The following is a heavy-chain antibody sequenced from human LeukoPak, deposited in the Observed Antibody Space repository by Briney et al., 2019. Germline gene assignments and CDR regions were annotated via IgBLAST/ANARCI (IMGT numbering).Heavy chain of an antibody. CDR1: GGSITTSNYY. D-gene: IGHD2-15*01. J-gene: IGHJ4*02. CDR2: IYYSGST. CDR3: ARHWAYCSGGTCYSFDD. Sequence: SQTLSLTCTVSGGSITTSNYYWGWIRQPPGKGLEWIGSIYYSGSTYYSPSLKSRVTISVDTSKNQFSLKLRSVTAADTAVYHCARHWAYCSGGTCYSFDDWGQGTLVIVSS. V-gene: IGHV4-39*01.